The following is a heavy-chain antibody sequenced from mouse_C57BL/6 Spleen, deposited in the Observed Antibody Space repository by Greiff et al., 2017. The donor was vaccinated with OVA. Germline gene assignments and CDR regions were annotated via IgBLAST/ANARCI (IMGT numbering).Heavy chain of an antibody. Sequence: EVKLQESGPGLVKPSQSLSLTCSVTGYSITSGYYWNWIRQFPGNKLEWMGYISYDGSNNYNPSLKNRISITRDTSKNQFFLKLNSVTTEDTATYYCARVYYYGSDYFDYWGQGTTLTVSS. D-gene: IGHD1-1*01. CDR2: ISYDGSN. J-gene: IGHJ2*01. CDR3: ARVYYYGSDYFDY. CDR1: GYSITSGYY. V-gene: IGHV3-6*01.